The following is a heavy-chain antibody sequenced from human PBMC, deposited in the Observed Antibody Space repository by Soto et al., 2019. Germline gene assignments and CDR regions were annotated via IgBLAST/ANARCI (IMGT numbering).Heavy chain of an antibody. Sequence: EVQLVESGGGVVQPGGSLRLACAASGFTFSSYWMHWVRQAPGKGLVWISRIIRDGSNTSYADSVKGRFTISRDNAKNMLYMELNRLRADDTAVYFCGRGGSGIYGMDIWVQGTTVIVSS. V-gene: IGHV3-74*01. CDR1: GFTFSSYW. J-gene: IGHJ6*02. D-gene: IGHD6-13*01. CDR2: IIRDGSNT. CDR3: GRGGSGIYGMDI.